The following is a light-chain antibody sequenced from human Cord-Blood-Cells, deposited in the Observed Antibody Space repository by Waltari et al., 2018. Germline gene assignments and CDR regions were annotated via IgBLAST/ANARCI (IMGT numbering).Light chain of an antibody. CDR1: QSISSY. J-gene: IGKJ4*01. V-gene: IGKV1-39*01. CDR2: AAS. CDR3: QQSYSTPPT. Sequence: DIQMTQSPSSLSASVGDRVTITCRASQSISSYLNWYQQKPGKAPKLLIYAASSLQSGVLSRFSGSGSGTDFTLTISSLQPEDFATYYCQQSYSTPPTFGGGTKVEIK.